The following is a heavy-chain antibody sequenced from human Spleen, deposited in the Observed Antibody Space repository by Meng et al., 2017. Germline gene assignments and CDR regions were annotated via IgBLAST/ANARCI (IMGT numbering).Heavy chain of an antibody. D-gene: IGHD5-24*01. V-gene: IGHV4-30-4*08. J-gene: IGHJ4*02. CDR1: GGSISSSSSY. CDR3: ARVETATTNPYFDY. Sequence: QLQLQESGPGLVKPSETLSLTCTVSGGSISSSSSYWGWFRQPPGLGLEWIGYIYYSGSTYYNPSLRSRVTISVDTSKNQFSLILTSVTAADTAVYFCARVETATTNPYFDYWGQGTLVTVSS. CDR2: IYYSGST.